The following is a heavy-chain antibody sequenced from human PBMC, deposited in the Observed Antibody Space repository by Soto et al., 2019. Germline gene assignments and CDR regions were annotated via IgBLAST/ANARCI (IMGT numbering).Heavy chain of an antibody. CDR2: ISYDGSNK. Sequence: QVQLVESGGGVVQPGRSLRLSCAASGFTFSSYGMHWVRQAPDKGLEWVAVISYDGSNKYYADSVKGRFTISRDNSKNTLYLQMNSLRAEDTAVYYCAKHRDFDYWGQGTLVTVSS. CDR3: AKHRDFDY. J-gene: IGHJ4*02. CDR1: GFTFSSYG. V-gene: IGHV3-30*18.